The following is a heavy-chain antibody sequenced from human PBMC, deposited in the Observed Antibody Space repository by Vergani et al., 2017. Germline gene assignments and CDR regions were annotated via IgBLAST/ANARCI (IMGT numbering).Heavy chain of an antibody. CDR3: ATPERGRYCSGGSCYSPLDY. Sequence: EVQLVESGGGLVQPGGSLRLSCAASGFTFSSYEMNWVRQAPGKGLEWVSYISSSGSTIYYPDSVKGRFTISRENVKNSLYLNMNCLRAEDTAVYYCATPERGRYCSGGSCYSPLDYWGQGTLVTVSS. J-gene: IGHJ4*02. CDR2: ISSSGSTI. V-gene: IGHV3-48*03. D-gene: IGHD2-15*01. CDR1: GFTFSSYE.